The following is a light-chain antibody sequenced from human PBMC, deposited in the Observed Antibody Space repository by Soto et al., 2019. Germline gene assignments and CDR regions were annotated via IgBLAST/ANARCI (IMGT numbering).Light chain of an antibody. CDR2: EGS. CDR1: SSDVGSYNL. V-gene: IGLV2-23*01. Sequence: QSALTQPASVSGSPGQSITISCTGTSSDVGSYNLVSWYQQHPGKAPKLMIYEGSKRPSGVSNRFSGSKSGNTASLTISGLQAEVEGDYDCCSYAGSSAVVFGGGTKLTVL. J-gene: IGLJ2*01. CDR3: CSYAGSSAVV.